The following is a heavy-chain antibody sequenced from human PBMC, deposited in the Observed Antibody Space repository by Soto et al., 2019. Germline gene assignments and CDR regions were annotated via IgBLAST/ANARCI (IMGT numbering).Heavy chain of an antibody. V-gene: IGHV3-23*01. CDR1: GFTFSSYA. D-gene: IGHD6-19*01. CDR3: AKNVPRFSGPDAFDI. CDR2: ISGGGGST. Sequence: PGGSLRLSCAASGFTFSSYAMSWVRQAPGKGLEWVSGISGGGGSTYYADSVKGRFTISRDNSKNTLYLQMNSMRAEDTAVYYCAKNVPRFSGPDAFDIWGQGTMVTVSS. J-gene: IGHJ3*02.